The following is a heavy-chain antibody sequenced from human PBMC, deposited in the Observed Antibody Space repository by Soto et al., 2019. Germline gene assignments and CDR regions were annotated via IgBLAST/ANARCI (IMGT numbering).Heavy chain of an antibody. CDR1: GGTFSSYS. Sequence: SVKVSCKASGGTFSSYSISWVRQAPGQGLEWMGGIIPIFGTANYAQKFKGRVTITADESTSTAYMELSSLRSEDRAVYYCARDDCYRRRAHFDYWGQGTLVTVSS. CDR3: ARDDCYRRRAHFDY. J-gene: IGHJ4*02. V-gene: IGHV1-69*13. D-gene: IGHD2-21*01. CDR2: IIPIFGTA.